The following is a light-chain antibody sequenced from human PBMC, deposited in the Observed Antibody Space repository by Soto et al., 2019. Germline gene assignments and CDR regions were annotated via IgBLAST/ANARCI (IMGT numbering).Light chain of an antibody. Sequence: ILLTQSPSSLSASVGDRVTITCRASQSISSYLNWYQQKPGKAPKPLIYAASSLQSGVPSRFSGSGSGTDFTLTISSLQPEDFATYYCQQSYRTPTFGGGTKVDIK. CDR1: QSISSY. V-gene: IGKV1-39*01. CDR3: QQSYRTPT. CDR2: AAS. J-gene: IGKJ4*01.